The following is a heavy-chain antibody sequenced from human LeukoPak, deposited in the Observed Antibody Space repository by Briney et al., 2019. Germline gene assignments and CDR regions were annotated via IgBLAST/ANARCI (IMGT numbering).Heavy chain of an antibody. CDR3: AKGYSGSWYFNYFDY. J-gene: IGHJ4*02. Sequence: GGSLRLSCAASGFTFSNYAMSWVRQAPGKGLEWVSAITGNGGSTYYTDSVKGRFTISRDNSKNTLYLQMNSLRAEDTAVYYCAKGYSGSWYFNYFDYWGQGTLVTVSS. D-gene: IGHD6-13*01. CDR2: ITGNGGST. V-gene: IGHV3-23*01. CDR1: GFTFSNYA.